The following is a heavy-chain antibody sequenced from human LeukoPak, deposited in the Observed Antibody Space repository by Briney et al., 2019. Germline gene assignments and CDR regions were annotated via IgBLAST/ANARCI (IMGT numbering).Heavy chain of an antibody. CDR1: GGSISSSSYY. J-gene: IGHJ4*02. CDR3: ARGQKYRSGYTVTELGSGYFDY. Sequence: PSETLSLICTVSGGSISSSSYYWGWIRQPPGKGLEWIGNIYYSGSTYYSSSLKSRVIISVDTSKNQFSLRLSSVTAADTAVYYCARGQKYRSGYTVTELGSGYFDYWGQGPLVTVSS. V-gene: IGHV4-39*07. D-gene: IGHD5-18*01. CDR2: IYYSGST.